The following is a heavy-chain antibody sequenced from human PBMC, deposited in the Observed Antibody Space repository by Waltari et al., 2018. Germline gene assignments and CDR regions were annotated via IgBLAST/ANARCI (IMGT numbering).Heavy chain of an antibody. D-gene: IGHD6-6*01. V-gene: IGHV4-34*01. J-gene: IGHJ1*01. CDR1: GGSFSGYY. Sequence: QVQLQQWGAGLLKPSETLSLTCAVYGGSFSGYYWSWIRQPPGKGLGWFGEINHSGSTTSNPSLKSRVTISVDTSKNQFSLKLSSVTAADTAVYYCARVGNSFSSIAARRGGRYFQHWGQGTLVTVSS. CDR2: INHSGST. CDR3: ARVGNSFSSIAARRGGRYFQH.